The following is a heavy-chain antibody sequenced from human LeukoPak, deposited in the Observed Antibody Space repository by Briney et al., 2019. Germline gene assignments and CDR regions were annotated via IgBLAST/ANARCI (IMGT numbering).Heavy chain of an antibody. J-gene: IGHJ3*02. Sequence: GGSLRLSCAASGFTFSSYAMHWVRQAPGKGLEYVSAISSNGGSTYYANSVKGRFTISRDNSKNTLYLQMNSLRAEDTAVYYCAKDMALTGYYYDKEDAFDIWGQGTMVTVSS. CDR3: AKDMALTGYYYDKEDAFDI. CDR2: ISSNGGST. CDR1: GFTFSSYA. D-gene: IGHD3-22*01. V-gene: IGHV3-64*01.